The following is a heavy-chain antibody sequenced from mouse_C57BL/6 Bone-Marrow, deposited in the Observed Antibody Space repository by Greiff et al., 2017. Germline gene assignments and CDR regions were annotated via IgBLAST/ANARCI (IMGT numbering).Heavy chain of an antibody. V-gene: IGHV5-17*01. CDR1: GFTFSDYG. Sequence: DVKLVESGGGLVKPGGSLKLSCAASGFTFSDYGMHWVRQAPEKGLVWVAYISSGRSTIYYADTVKGRFTISRDNGKNTLFLQMTSLRSEATAMYYCARRGDPLNYVDYWGQGTTLTVSS. CDR3: ARRGDPLNYVDY. J-gene: IGHJ2*01. D-gene: IGHD3-3*01. CDR2: ISSGRSTI.